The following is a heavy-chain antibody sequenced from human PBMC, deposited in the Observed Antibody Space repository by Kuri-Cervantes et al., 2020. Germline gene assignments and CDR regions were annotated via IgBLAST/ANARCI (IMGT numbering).Heavy chain of an antibody. D-gene: IGHD2-2*01. CDR1: CFTFSVYK. J-gene: IGHJ6*03. Sequence: GGSLRLSCAASCFTFSVYKMDWVRQAPGKGLEWVAVIWYDGSNKYYADSVKGRFTISRDNSKNTLYLQMNSLRAEDTAVYYCAKDMDPEYCSSTSCPDYYYYYMDVWGKGTTVTVSS. CDR2: IWYDGSNK. CDR3: AKDMDPEYCSSTSCPDYYYYYMDV. V-gene: IGHV3-33*06.